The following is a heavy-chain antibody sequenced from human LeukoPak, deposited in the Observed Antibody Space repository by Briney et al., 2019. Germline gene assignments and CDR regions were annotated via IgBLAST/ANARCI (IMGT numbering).Heavy chain of an antibody. V-gene: IGHV4-30-4*01. D-gene: IGHD6-13*01. CDR2: IYYSGST. CDR3: AREEVAAAGSATWFDP. J-gene: IGHJ5*02. CDR1: GGSISSGDYY. Sequence: SETLSLTCTVSGGSISSGDYYWSWIRQPPGKALEWIGYIYYSGSTYYNPSLKSRVTISVDTSKNQFSLKLSSVTAADTAVYYCAREEVAAAGSATWFDPWGQGTLVTVSS.